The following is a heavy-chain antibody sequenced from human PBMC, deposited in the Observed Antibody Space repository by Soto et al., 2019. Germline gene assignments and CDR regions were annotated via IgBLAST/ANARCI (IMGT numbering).Heavy chain of an antibody. D-gene: IGHD2-21*02. CDR1: GGSISSYY. CDR2: IYYSGST. CDR3: ARRAENCGGDCYSYWFDP. V-gene: IGHV4-59*08. J-gene: IGHJ5*02. Sequence: SETLSLTCTVSGGSISSYYWSWIRQPPGKGLEWIGYIYYSGSTNYNPSLKSRVTISVDTSKNQFSLKLSSVTAADTAVYYCARRAENCGGDCYSYWFDPWGQGTLVKSPQ.